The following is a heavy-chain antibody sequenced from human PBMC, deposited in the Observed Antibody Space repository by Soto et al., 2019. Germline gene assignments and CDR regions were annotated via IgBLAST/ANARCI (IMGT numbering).Heavy chain of an antibody. Sequence: EVQLLESGGGLVQPGGSLRLSCAASGFTFSSYAMSWVRQAPGKGLEWVSAISGSGGSTYYADSVKGRFTISRDNSKNSLYLQMNSLRAEDTAVYYCARAGARYCSSTSCYYHYYGMDVWGQGTTVTVSS. CDR2: ISGSGGST. V-gene: IGHV3-23*01. CDR1: GFTFSSYA. J-gene: IGHJ6*02. CDR3: ARAGARYCSSTSCYYHYYGMDV. D-gene: IGHD2-2*01.